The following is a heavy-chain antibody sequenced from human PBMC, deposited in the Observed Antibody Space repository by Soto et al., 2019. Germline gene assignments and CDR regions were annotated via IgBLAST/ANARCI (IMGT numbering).Heavy chain of an antibody. Sequence: TLSLTCTVSGGSISGGGYYWSWIRQHPGKGLEWIGYIYYSGSTYYNPSLKSRVTISVDTSKNQFSLKLSSVTAADTAVYYCARSVVPAASASWFDPWGRGTLVTVSS. V-gene: IGHV4-31*03. J-gene: IGHJ5*02. CDR2: IYYSGST. D-gene: IGHD2-2*01. CDR3: ARSVVPAASASWFDP. CDR1: GGSISGGGYY.